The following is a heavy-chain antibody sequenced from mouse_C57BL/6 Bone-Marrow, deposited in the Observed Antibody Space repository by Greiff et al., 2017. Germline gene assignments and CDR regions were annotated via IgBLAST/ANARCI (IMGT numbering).Heavy chain of an antibody. Sequence: EVQLKQSGTVLARPGASVKMSCKTSGYTFTSYWMHWVKQRPGQGLEWIGAIYPGNSDTSYNQKFKGKATLTAVTSASTAYMELSSLTNEYSAVYYGTAYYGSSFDYWGQGTTLTVSS. CDR1: GYTFTSYW. J-gene: IGHJ2*01. V-gene: IGHV1-5*01. D-gene: IGHD1-1*01. CDR3: TAYYGSSFDY. CDR2: IYPGNSDT.